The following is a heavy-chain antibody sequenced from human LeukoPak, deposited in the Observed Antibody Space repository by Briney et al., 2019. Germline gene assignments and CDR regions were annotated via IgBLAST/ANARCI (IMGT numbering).Heavy chain of an antibody. CDR2: INHSGST. J-gene: IGHJ6*02. V-gene: IGHV4-34*01. CDR1: GGSFSGYY. CDR3: ARGGIAAAGPPLSHYYYGMDV. D-gene: IGHD6-13*01. Sequence: PSETLSLTCAVYGGSFSGYYWSRIRQPPGKGLEWIGEINHSGSTNYNPSLKSRVTISVDTSKNQFSLKLSSVTAADTAVYYCARGGIAAAGPPLSHYYYGMDVWGQGTTVTVSS.